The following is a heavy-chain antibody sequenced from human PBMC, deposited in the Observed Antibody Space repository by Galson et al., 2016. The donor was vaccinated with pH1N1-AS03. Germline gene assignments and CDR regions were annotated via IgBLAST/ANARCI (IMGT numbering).Heavy chain of an antibody. Sequence: SLRLSCAASGFLFNIHDMHWVRQAPGKGLEWVSFIRNSGSYISYGDSVKGRFTVSRDNAKNSLYLQMNSLRAEDTAVYYCARGNYYDVDLKEYYFDHWGQGTLVTVSS. CDR2: IRNSGSYI. J-gene: IGHJ4*02. CDR3: ARGNYYDVDLKEYYFDH. CDR1: GFLFNIHD. V-gene: IGHV3-21*01. D-gene: IGHD3-22*01.